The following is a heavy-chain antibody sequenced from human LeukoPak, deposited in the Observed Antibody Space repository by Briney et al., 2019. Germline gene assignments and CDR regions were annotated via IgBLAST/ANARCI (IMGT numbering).Heavy chain of an antibody. CDR3: AKGLYGLGGNWFDP. D-gene: IGHD3-16*01. J-gene: IGHJ5*02. V-gene: IGHV1-69*04. CDR2: IIPILGIA. CDR1: GGTFSSYA. Sequence: ASVKVSCKASGGTFSSYAISWVRQAPGQGLEWMGRIIPILGIANYAQKFQGRVTITADKSTSTAYMELSSLRSEDTAVYYCAKGLYGLGGNWFDPWGQGTLVTVSS.